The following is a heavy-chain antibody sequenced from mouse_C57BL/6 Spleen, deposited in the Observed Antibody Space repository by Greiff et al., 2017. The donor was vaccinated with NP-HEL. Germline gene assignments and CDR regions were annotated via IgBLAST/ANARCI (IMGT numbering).Heavy chain of an antibody. Sequence: QVQLQQPGAELVRPGSSVKLSCKASGYTFTSYWMHWVKQRPIQGLEWIGNIDPSDSETHYNQKFKDKATLTVDKSSSTAYMQLSSLTSEDSAVYYCARVYGSSYVFDYWGQGTTLTVSS. J-gene: IGHJ2*01. CDR1: GYTFTSYW. CDR3: ARVYGSSYVFDY. CDR2: IDPSDSET. D-gene: IGHD1-1*01. V-gene: IGHV1-52*01.